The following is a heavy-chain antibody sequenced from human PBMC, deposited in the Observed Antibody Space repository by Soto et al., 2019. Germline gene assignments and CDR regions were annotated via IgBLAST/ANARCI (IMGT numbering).Heavy chain of an antibody. CDR2: SNHSGST. Sequence: QVQLQQWGAGLLKPSETLSLTCAVYGGSFSGYYWSWIRQPPGKGLEWIGESNHSGSTNYNPSLKSRVTISVDTSKNQFSLKLGSVTAADTAVYYCARGEGGSCSGGSCYALDYWGQGTLVTVSS. CDR3: ARGEGGSCSGGSCYALDY. D-gene: IGHD2-15*01. J-gene: IGHJ4*02. CDR1: GGSFSGYY. V-gene: IGHV4-34*01.